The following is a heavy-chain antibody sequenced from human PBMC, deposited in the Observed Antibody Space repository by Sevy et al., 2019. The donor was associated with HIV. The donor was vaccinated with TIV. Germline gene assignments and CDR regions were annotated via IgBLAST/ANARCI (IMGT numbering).Heavy chain of an antibody. D-gene: IGHD3-22*01. V-gene: IGHV3-15*01. CDR2: IKSKTDGGTT. Sequence: GGSLRLSCAASGFTFSNAWMSWVRQAPGKGLEWVGRIKSKTDGGTTDYAAPVKGRFTISRDDSKNTLYLQTNSLKTEDTAVYYCTTGMAGYYDSSGYYYEDDYFDYWGQGTLVTVSS. CDR1: GFTFSNAW. J-gene: IGHJ4*02. CDR3: TTGMAGYYDSSGYYYEDDYFDY.